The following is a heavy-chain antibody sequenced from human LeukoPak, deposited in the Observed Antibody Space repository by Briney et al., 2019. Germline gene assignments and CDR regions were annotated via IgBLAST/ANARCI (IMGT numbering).Heavy chain of an antibody. J-gene: IGHJ4*02. CDR3: AKEGTASKPSDLDY. CDR2: INTNGGST. D-gene: IGHD1/OR15-1a*01. CDR1: GFPFSSYW. V-gene: IGHV3-74*01. Sequence: PGGSLRLSCAASGFPFSSYWMHWVRQAPGQGLVWVSRINTNGGSTSHADSVKGRFTISRDNAKNTLYLQMNSLRPEDTAVYYCAKEGTASKPSDLDYWGQGTLVTVSS.